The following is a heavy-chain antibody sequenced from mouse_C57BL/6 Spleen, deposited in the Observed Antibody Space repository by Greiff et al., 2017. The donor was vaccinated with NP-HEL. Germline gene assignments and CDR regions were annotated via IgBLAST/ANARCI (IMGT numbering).Heavy chain of an antibody. D-gene: IGHD2-12*01. CDR3: ASPNYTPYAMDY. J-gene: IGHJ4*01. Sequence: VQLQQSGPELVKPGASVKISCTASGYAFSRSWMNWVKQRPGTGLEWIGRIYPGDGDTNYTGKFKGKSTLTADKSASTAYRTLSSLASEDSAVYFCASPNYTPYAMDYWGQGTSVTVSS. CDR2: IYPGDGDT. V-gene: IGHV1-82*01. CDR1: GYAFSRSW.